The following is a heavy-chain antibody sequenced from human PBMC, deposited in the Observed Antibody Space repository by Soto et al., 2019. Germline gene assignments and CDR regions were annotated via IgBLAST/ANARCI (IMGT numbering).Heavy chain of an antibody. CDR2: IYFSGNT. CDR1: GASISSSSYY. V-gene: IGHV4-39*01. J-gene: IGHJ3*02. CDR3: ARRLVGPTLLGYAFDI. Sequence: PSETLSLTCAVSGASISSSSYYWGWIRQPPGKGLEWIGSIYFSGNTYYNPSLKSRVTISIDTSKNQFSLKLSSVTATDTAIYFCARRLVGPTLLGYAFDIWGQGTMVTVSS. D-gene: IGHD1-26*01.